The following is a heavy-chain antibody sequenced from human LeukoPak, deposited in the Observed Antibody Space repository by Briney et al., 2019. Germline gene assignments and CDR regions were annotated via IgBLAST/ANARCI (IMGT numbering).Heavy chain of an antibody. Sequence: GGSLRLSCAASGFTFSSYWMSWVRQAPGKGLEWVANIKQDGSEKYSLDSVKGRFTISRDNAKNSLYLQMNSLRAEDTAVYYCAKKRGYNYGDFDFWGQGTLVTVSS. D-gene: IGHD5-18*01. J-gene: IGHJ4*02. CDR3: AKKRGYNYGDFDF. CDR1: GFTFSSYW. CDR2: IKQDGSEK. V-gene: IGHV3-7*03.